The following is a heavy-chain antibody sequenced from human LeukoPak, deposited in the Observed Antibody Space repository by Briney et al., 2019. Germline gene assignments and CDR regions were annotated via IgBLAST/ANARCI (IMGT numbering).Heavy chain of an antibody. CDR2: ISSSSSYI. CDR1: GFIFASYG. Sequence: GGSLRLSCSASGFIFASYGMNWVRQAPGKGLEWVSSISSSSSYIYYADSVKGRFTISRDNAKNSLYLQMNSLRAEDTAVYYCARGAPYGDYDIWGQGTMVTVSS. CDR3: ARGAPYGDYDI. V-gene: IGHV3-21*01. J-gene: IGHJ3*02. D-gene: IGHD4-17*01.